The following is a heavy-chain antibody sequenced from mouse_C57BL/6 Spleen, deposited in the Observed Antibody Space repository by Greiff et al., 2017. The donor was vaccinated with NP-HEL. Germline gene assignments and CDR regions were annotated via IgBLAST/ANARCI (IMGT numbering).Heavy chain of an antibody. CDR1: GYTFTSYW. CDR2: IHPNSGST. D-gene: IGHD1-1*01. CDR3: ARRTLNYYGIAMDY. J-gene: IGHJ4*01. Sequence: VKLQQPGAELVKPGASVKLSCKASGYTFTSYWMHWVKQRPGQGLEWIGMIHPNSGSTNYNEKFKSKATLTVDKSSSTAYMQLSSLTSEDSAVYYCARRTLNYYGIAMDYWGQGTSVTVSS. V-gene: IGHV1-64*01.